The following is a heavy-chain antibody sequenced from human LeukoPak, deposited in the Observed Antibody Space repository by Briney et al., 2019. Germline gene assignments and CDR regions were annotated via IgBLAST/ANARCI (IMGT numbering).Heavy chain of an antibody. D-gene: IGHD2/OR15-2a*01. Sequence: ASVKVSCKASGYTFTSYGISWMRQAPGQGLEWMGWISAYNGNTNYAQKLQGRVTMTTDTSTSTAYMELRSLRSGDTAVYYCASRLSPKSGLDYWGQGTLVTVSS. CDR3: ASRLSPKSGLDY. CDR2: ISAYNGNT. V-gene: IGHV1-18*01. J-gene: IGHJ4*02. CDR1: GYTFTSYG.